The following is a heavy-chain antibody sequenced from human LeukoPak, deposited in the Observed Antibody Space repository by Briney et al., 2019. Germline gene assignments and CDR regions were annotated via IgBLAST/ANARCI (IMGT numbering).Heavy chain of an antibody. CDR1: GGSVSSGSYY. CDR3: ARGAIFGVVYGMDV. J-gene: IGHJ6*02. Sequence: PSETLSLTCTVSGGSVSSGSYYWSWIRQPPGKGLEWIGYIYYSGSTNYNPSLKSRVTISVDTSKNQFSLKLSSVTAADTAVYYCARGAIFGVVYGMDVWGQGTTDTVSS. V-gene: IGHV4-61*01. D-gene: IGHD3-3*01. CDR2: IYYSGST.